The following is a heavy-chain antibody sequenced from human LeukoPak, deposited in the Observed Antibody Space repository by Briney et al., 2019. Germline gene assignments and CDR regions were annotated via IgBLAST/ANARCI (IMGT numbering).Heavy chain of an antibody. CDR2: IIPRGGST. CDR1: GYTFTSYY. Sequence: ASVNVSCKASGYTFTSYYLHWVRQAPGQGLEWMGVIIPRGGSTTFPQKFQGRVTLTRDTSTSTVYMELRGLRSEDTAVYYCARGGRIIEFFDLWGRGTLVTVSS. J-gene: IGHJ2*01. CDR3: ARGGRIIEFFDL. V-gene: IGHV1-46*01. D-gene: IGHD2-15*01.